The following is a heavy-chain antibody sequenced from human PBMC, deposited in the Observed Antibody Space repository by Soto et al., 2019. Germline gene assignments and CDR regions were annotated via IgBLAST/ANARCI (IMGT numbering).Heavy chain of an antibody. D-gene: IGHD3-10*01. Sequence: EASVKVSCKASGGTFSSYAIHWVRQAPGQGLEWMGGIIPMYGPAKYAQRFQGRVTITADESTTTVYMELTSLTSQDTAVYYCARVTSMVRGVIDNWFDPWGHGTLVTVSS. CDR3: ARVTSMVRGVIDNWFDP. J-gene: IGHJ5*02. CDR1: GGTFSSYA. CDR2: IIPMYGPA. V-gene: IGHV1-69*13.